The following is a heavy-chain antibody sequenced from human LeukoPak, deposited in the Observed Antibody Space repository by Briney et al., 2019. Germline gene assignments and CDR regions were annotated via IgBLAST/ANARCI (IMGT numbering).Heavy chain of an antibody. D-gene: IGHD2-15*01. Sequence: GGSLRLSCAASGFTFRSYAMRGVRQAPGKGLEWVSGISGSGGRTYYPDSVKGRFTSTRDNSKNKLYLQMNSLRAEDTAVYYCAAHCSGGRCFDYWGQGTLVTVSS. CDR2: ISGSGGRT. CDR3: AAHCSGGRCFDY. J-gene: IGHJ4*02. V-gene: IGHV3-23*01. CDR1: GFTFRSYA.